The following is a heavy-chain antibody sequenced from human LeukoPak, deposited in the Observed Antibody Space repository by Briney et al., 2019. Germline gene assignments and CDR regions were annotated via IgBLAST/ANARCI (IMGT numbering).Heavy chain of an antibody. D-gene: IGHD6-19*01. CDR3: ARSSSGYSSGWYLAY. CDR1: GGTFSSYA. CDR2: IIPILGIA. V-gene: IGHV1-69*04. Sequence: ASVKVSCKASGGTFSSYAISWVRQAPGQGLEWMGRIIPILGIANYAQKFQGRVTITADKSTSTAYMELGSLRSEDTAVYYCARSSSGYSSGWYLAYWGQGTLVTVSS. J-gene: IGHJ4*02.